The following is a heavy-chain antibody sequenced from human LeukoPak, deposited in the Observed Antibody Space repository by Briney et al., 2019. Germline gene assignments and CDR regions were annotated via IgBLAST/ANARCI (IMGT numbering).Heavy chain of an antibody. CDR3: AELGITMIGGV. Sequence: GGSLRLSCAASGFTFSSYSMNWVRQAPGKGLEWVSSISSSGSTISYAASVKGRFTISRDNAKNSLYLQMNSLRAEDTAVYYCAELGITMIGGVWGKGTTVTISS. J-gene: IGHJ6*04. V-gene: IGHV3-48*04. CDR2: ISSSGSTI. D-gene: IGHD3-10*02. CDR1: GFTFSSYS.